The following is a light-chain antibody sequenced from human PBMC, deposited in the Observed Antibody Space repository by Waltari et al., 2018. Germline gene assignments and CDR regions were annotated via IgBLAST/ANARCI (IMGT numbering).Light chain of an antibody. CDR2: DKD. CDR1: YLRSKL. J-gene: IGLJ2*01. CDR3: NSRDTRGNHFVV. V-gene: IGLV3-19*01. Sequence: SSELTQDPAVSVDVGQNVRSTRQGDYLRSKLVSWHQQKPGQAPMLVIYDKDTRPSGIPERLSGSSSGNIAALTITGAQAEDEADYYCNSRDTRGNHFVVFGGGTKLTVL.